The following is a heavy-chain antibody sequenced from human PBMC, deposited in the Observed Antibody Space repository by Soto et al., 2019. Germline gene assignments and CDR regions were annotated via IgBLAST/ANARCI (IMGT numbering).Heavy chain of an antibody. V-gene: IGHV1-69*01. D-gene: IGHD5-12*01. J-gene: IGHJ5*02. CDR3: ARGIKEMATNEGWFDP. Sequence: QVPLVQSGAEVKKPGSSVKVSCKASGGTFSSYAISWVRQAPGQGLEWMGGIIPIFGTANYAQKFQGRVTITADESTSTAYMELSSLRSEDTAVYYCARGIKEMATNEGWFDPWGQGTLVTVSS. CDR2: IIPIFGTA. CDR1: GGTFSSYA.